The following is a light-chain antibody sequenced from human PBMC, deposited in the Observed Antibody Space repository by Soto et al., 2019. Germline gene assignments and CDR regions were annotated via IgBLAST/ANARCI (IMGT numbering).Light chain of an antibody. Sequence: EIMLKQSPDTLPLSPGERATLSCRASQSVSSNHLAWYQQKPGQAPRLLIYAASTRAAGIPARFSGSGSGTDFTLTISSLQSEDFAVYYCQQYYDWPITFGQGTRLEIK. J-gene: IGKJ5*01. CDR3: QQYYDWPIT. CDR2: AAS. V-gene: IGKV3-15*01. CDR1: QSVSSN.